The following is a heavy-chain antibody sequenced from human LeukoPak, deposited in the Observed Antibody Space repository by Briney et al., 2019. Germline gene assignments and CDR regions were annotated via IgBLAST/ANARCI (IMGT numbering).Heavy chain of an antibody. CDR3: ARKAQYNGHYPLDY. J-gene: IGHJ4*02. V-gene: IGHV3-23*01. Sequence: GGSLRLSCAASGFTFTSYSMSWVRQAPGKGPEWVSGTSDRGDYTYYADSVKGRFTISRDSSKNTLFLQMNGLRAEDTALYFCARKAQYNGHYPLDYWGQGTLVTVSS. CDR2: TSDRGDYT. CDR1: GFTFTSYS. D-gene: IGHD1-7*01.